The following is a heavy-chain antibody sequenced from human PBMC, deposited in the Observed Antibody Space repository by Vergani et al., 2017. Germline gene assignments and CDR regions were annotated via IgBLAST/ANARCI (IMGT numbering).Heavy chain of an antibody. J-gene: IGHJ4*02. CDR1: GFTFSSYA. V-gene: IGHV3-64*07. CDR2: ISSNGGSP. CDR3: ARGGITMIVDALSY. D-gene: IGHD3-22*01. Sequence: EVQLVESGGGLVQPGGSLRLSCAASGFTFSSYAMHWVRQAPGKGLEYVSAISSNGGSPYYADSVKGRFTISRDNSKNTLYLQMGSLRAEDMAVYYCARGGITMIVDALSYWGQGTLVTVSS.